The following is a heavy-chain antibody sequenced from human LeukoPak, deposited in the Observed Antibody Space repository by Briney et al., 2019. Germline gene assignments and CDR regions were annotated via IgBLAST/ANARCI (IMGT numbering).Heavy chain of an antibody. D-gene: IGHD1-26*01. V-gene: IGHV1-2*02. J-gene: IGHJ6*02. Sequence: ASVKVSCKASGYTFTGYYMHWVRQAPGQGLEWMGWINPNSGGTNYAQKFQGRVTITRDTSISTAYMELSRLRSDDTAVYYCARASGTYSIYYYYDMDVWGQGTTVTVSS. CDR1: GYTFTGYY. CDR3: ARASGTYSIYYYYDMDV. CDR2: INPNSGGT.